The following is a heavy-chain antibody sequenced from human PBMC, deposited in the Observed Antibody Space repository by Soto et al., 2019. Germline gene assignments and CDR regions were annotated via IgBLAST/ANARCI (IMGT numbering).Heavy chain of an antibody. V-gene: IGHV1-2*02. D-gene: IGHD2-2*02. CDR3: ARILVPSTIGWFDP. CDR1: GYTFTGYY. CDR2: INPNSGVT. Sequence: GASVKVSCKASGYTFTGYYIHWVRQAPGLGLEWMGWINPNSGVTNYAQNFQGRVTMTRDASISTAYMELNRLRSDDTAVYYSARILVPSTIGWFDPWGQGTLVTVSS. J-gene: IGHJ5*02.